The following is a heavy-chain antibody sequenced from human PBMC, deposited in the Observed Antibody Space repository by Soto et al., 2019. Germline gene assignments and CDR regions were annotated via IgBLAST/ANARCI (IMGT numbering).Heavy chain of an antibody. Sequence: SETLSLTCTVSGGSISSSSYYWGWIRQPPGKGLEWIGSIYYSGSTYYNPSLKSRVTISVDTSKNQFSLKLSSVTAADTAVYYCARHGNTYYYDSSGYYYFDYWGQGTLVTVSS. D-gene: IGHD3-22*01. CDR1: GGSISSSSYY. CDR2: IYYSGST. V-gene: IGHV4-39*01. J-gene: IGHJ4*02. CDR3: ARHGNTYYYDSSGYYYFDY.